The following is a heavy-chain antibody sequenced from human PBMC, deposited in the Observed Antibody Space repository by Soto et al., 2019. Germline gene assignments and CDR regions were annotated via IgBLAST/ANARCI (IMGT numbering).Heavy chain of an antibody. CDR2: IIPIFGTA. V-gene: IGHV1-69*13. D-gene: IGHD3-10*01. CDR1: GGTFSSYA. Sequence: SVKVSCKASGGTFSSYAISWVRQAPGQGLEWMGGIIPIFGTANYAQKFQGRVTITADESTSTAYMELSSLRSEDTAVYYCATGSMVLGLPRYYFVHWGQGTLVTGPS. J-gene: IGHJ4*02. CDR3: ATGSMVLGLPRYYFVH.